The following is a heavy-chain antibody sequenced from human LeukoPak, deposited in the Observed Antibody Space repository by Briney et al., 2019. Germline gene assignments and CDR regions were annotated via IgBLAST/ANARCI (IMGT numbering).Heavy chain of an antibody. CDR1: GYSISSGYY. J-gene: IGHJ4*02. CDR3: ARDTHFYHSNDYHY. D-gene: IGHD3-22*01. Sequence: SETLSLTYTVSGYSISSGYYWGWIRQPPGKGLEWIANIYHSGSTYYNPSLQSRVTMSVDTSKNQFSLKLSSVTAADTAVYYCARDTHFYHSNDYHYWGQGTLVTVSS. V-gene: IGHV4-38-2*02. CDR2: IYHSGST.